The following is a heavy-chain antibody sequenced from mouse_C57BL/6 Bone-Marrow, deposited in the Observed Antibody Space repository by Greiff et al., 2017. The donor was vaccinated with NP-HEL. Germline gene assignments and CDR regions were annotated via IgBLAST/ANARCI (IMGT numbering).Heavy chain of an antibody. CDR2: ISDGGSYT. D-gene: IGHD2-5*01. CDR3: ASEGRCYSNYFYAMDY. J-gene: IGHJ4*01. CDR1: GFTFSSYA. V-gene: IGHV5-4*03. Sequence: EVMLVESGGGLVKPGGSLKLSCAASGFTFSSYAMSWVRQTPEKRLEWVATISDGGSYTYYPDNVKGRFTISRDNAKNTLYLQISHLQSEDTAMYYCASEGRCYSNYFYAMDYWGQGTSVTVSS.